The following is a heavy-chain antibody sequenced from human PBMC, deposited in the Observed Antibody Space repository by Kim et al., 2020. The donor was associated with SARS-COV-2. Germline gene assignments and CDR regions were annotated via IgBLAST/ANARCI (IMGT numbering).Heavy chain of an antibody. D-gene: IGHD3-3*01. J-gene: IGHJ6*02. CDR3: ARVLEFPTGWVSSGMDV. Sequence: VKGRFTISRDNAKNSLYLQMTSQRAEDTAVYYCARVLEFPTGWVSSGMDVWGQGTTVTVSS. V-gene: IGHV3-21*01.